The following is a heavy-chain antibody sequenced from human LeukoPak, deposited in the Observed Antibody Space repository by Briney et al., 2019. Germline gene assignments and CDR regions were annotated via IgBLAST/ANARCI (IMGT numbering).Heavy chain of an antibody. Sequence: SETLSLTCAVYGGSFSTYYWSWLRQPPGKGLEWLREINHSGSTNYNPSLKSQVTISVDTSKNQFSLKLSSVTAADTAVYYCASTGDSSSSNWFAPWGQGTLVTVSS. D-gene: IGHD6-13*01. V-gene: IGHV4-34*01. J-gene: IGHJ5*02. CDR3: ASTGDSSSSNWFAP. CDR2: INHSGST. CDR1: GGSFSTYY.